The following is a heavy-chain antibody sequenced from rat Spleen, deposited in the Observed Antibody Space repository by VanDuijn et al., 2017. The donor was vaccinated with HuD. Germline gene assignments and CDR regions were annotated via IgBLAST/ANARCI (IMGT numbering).Heavy chain of an antibody. Sequence: EVQLQESGPGLVKPSQSLSLTCSVTGSSIASGYGWNWIRKFPGNKLEWMGYINDAGSTIYSPTLKSQISITRDTSKNQFFLQLTSVTTEDTATYYCARAAMNWYFDFWGPGTMVTVSS. D-gene: IGHD1-2*01. CDR1: GSSIASGYG. CDR2: INDAGST. CDR3: ARAAMNWYFDF. V-gene: IGHV3-3*01. J-gene: IGHJ1*01.